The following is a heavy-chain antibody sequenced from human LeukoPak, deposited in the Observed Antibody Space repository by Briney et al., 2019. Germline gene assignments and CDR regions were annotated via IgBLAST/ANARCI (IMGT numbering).Heavy chain of an antibody. J-gene: IGHJ5*02. CDR1: RFTFSSYW. Sequence: GGSLRLSCAASRFTFSSYWMSWVRQAPGKGLEWVANIKQDGSEKYYVDSVKGRFTISRDNAKNSLYLQMNSLRAEDTAVYYCARDLRVVVVPAAMNENWFDPWGQGTLVTVSS. V-gene: IGHV3-7*03. CDR3: ARDLRVVVVPAAMNENWFDP. CDR2: IKQDGSEK. D-gene: IGHD2-2*01.